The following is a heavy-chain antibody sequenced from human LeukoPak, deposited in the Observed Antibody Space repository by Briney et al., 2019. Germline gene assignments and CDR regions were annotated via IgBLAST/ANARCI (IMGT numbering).Heavy chain of an antibody. V-gene: IGHV3-23*01. CDR1: GFTFSSFA. J-gene: IGHJ4*02. CDR2: IRGNGVST. Sequence: GGSLRLSGTAFGFTFSSFAMSWVRQAPGRGLEGVTTIRGNGVSTYYADSVKGRFTISRDNSNNTLYLQMSSLRAEDTAIYYCARVVATTSKYFDYWGQGTLVTVSS. CDR3: ARVVATTSKYFDY. D-gene: IGHD5-12*01.